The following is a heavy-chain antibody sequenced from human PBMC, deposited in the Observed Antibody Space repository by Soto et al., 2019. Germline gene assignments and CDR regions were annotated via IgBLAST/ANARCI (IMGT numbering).Heavy chain of an antibody. CDR3: AKGLLAIVGTTLPRDAFNI. D-gene: IGHD1-26*01. J-gene: IGHJ3*02. CDR2: ISHDGSYK. V-gene: IGHV3-30*18. Sequence: GGSLRLSCAASGFSFTTYVMHWVRQAPGKGLEWVAVISHDGSYKYYGDAVKGRFTISRDTSKNAVYLEMNSRRPEDTAVYYCAKGLLAIVGTTLPRDAFNIWGQGTMVTVSS. CDR1: GFSFTTYV.